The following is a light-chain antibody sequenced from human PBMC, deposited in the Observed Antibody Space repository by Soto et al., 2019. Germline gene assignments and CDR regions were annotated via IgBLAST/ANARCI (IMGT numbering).Light chain of an antibody. J-gene: IGKJ1*01. V-gene: IGKV1-5*01. CDR2: DAS. Sequence: DIQMTQSPSTLSSSVGDRFTITVRSSQSISSWLAWYQQKTGKAPKLLIYDASSLESGVPSRFSGSGSGTEFTLTISSLQPDDFATYYCQQYNSYSPNTFGQGTKVDIK. CDR3: QQYNSYSPNT. CDR1: QSISSW.